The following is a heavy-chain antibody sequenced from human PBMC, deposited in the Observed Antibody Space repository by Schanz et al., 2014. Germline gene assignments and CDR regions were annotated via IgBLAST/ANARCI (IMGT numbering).Heavy chain of an antibody. Sequence: WTWIRQPPGKGLEWIGYSSYSGSSGYNASLESRVTISLDLSKSQVSLTLTSVTAADTAVYYCARQGDVYRLDYWGQGTLVTVTS. V-gene: IGHV4-59*08. CDR3: ARQGDVYRLDY. CDR2: SSYSGSS. J-gene: IGHJ4*02. D-gene: IGHD1-26*01.